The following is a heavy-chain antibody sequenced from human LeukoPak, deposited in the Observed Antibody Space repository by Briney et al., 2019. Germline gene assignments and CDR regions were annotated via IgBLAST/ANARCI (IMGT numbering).Heavy chain of an antibody. CDR3: ARLCYDILIWWFDP. J-gene: IGHJ5*02. CDR2: IYSSGST. CDR1: GVSISSGSNY. Sequence: SETLSLTCRVSGVSISSGSNYWGWIRQPPGKTLEWIGSIYSSGSTYYNSSLKSRVIILIDTAKNHFSLNLSSVTAADTAVYYCARLCYDILIWWFDPWGQGTLVTVSS. D-gene: IGHD3-9*01. V-gene: IGHV4-39*07.